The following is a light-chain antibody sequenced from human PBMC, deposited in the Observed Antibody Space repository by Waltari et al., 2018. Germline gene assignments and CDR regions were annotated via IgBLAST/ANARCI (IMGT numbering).Light chain of an antibody. J-gene: IGKJ4*01. CDR1: QSVSSSY. Sequence: EIVLTQSPGTLSLSPGERATLSCRASQSVSSSYLAWYQQKPGQAPRLLIYCASSRATGIPDRFSGSGSATDFTITISRLEPEDFAVYSCQQYVSSPLLTFGGGTKVEIK. CDR3: QQYVSSPLLT. CDR2: CAS. V-gene: IGKV3-20*01.